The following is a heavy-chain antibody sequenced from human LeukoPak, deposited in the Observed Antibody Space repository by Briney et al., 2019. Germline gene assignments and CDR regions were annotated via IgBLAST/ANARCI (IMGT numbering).Heavy chain of an antibody. CDR2: IYYSGST. CDR3: AGQPGYSSGWYTY. V-gene: IGHV4-59*01. J-gene: IGHJ4*02. Sequence: SETLSLTCTVPGGSISSYYWSWIRQPPGKGLEWIGYIYYSGSTNYNPSLKSRVTISVDTSKNQFSLKLSSVTAADTAVYYCAGQPGYSSGWYTYWGQGTLVTVSS. CDR1: GGSISSYY. D-gene: IGHD6-19*01.